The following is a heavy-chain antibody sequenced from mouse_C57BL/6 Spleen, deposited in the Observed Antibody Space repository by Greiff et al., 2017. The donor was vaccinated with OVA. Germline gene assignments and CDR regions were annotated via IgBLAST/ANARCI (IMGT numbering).Heavy chain of an antibody. J-gene: IGHJ2*01. D-gene: IGHD1-1*01. Sequence: EVQRVESGGGLVKPGGSLKLSCAASGFTFSSYAMSWVRQTPDKRLEWVATISDGGSYTYYPDNVKGRFTISRDKAKNNLYLQMSHLKSEDAAMYYCARTHGSSYFDYWGQGTTLTVSS. CDR1: GFTFSSYA. CDR2: ISDGGSYT. CDR3: ARTHGSSYFDY. V-gene: IGHV5-4*01.